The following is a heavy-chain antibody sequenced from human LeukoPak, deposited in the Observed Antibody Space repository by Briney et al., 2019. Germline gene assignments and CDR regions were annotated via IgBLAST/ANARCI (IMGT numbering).Heavy chain of an antibody. V-gene: IGHV4-61*08. D-gene: IGHD2-15*01. CDR3: ARGGTHLPYCSGGSCKFHYYYYYYMDV. Sequence: SETLSLTCTVSGGSISGSGYYWSWIRQPPGKGLEWIGYIYYSGSTNYNPSLKSRVTISVDTSKNQFSLKLSSVTAADTAVYYCARGGTHLPYCSGGSCKFHYYYYYYMDVWGKGTTVTVSS. CDR2: IYYSGST. J-gene: IGHJ6*03. CDR1: GGSISGSGYY.